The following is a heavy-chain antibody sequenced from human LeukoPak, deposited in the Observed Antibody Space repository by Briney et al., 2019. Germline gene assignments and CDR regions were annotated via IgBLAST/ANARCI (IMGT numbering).Heavy chain of an antibody. CDR2: INSDGSST. CDR1: GFTFSSYW. V-gene: IGHV3-74*01. J-gene: IGHJ4*02. CDR3: ARGAPVIVVVVAATPDY. D-gene: IGHD2-15*01. Sequence: GGSLRLSCAASGFTFSSYWMHWVRQAPGKGLGWVSRINSDGSSTNYADSVKGRFTISRDNAKNTLYLQMNSLRAEDTAVYYCARGAPVIVVVVAATPDYWGQGTLVTVSS.